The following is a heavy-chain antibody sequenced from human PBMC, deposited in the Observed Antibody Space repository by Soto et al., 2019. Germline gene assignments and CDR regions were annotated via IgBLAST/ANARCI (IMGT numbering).Heavy chain of an antibody. J-gene: IGHJ4*02. D-gene: IGHD3-10*01. CDR2: IDEYGSTI. V-gene: IGHV3-74*01. CDR1: GFTFSSYW. CDR3: TRDIGGKGAY. Sequence: EVQLVESGGGLAQPGGSLRLSCAASGFTFSSYWMHWVRQVPGKGLLWVSRIDEYGSTINYADSVKGRFTISRDNARNTLYLEMNSLRAEDTALYYCTRDIGGKGAYWGPGTLVTVSS.